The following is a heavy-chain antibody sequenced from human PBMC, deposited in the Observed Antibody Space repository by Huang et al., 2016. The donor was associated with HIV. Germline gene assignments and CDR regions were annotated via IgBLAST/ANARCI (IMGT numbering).Heavy chain of an antibody. Sequence: QEQLVESGGGVVQPGGSLRFSCATSGFSFSHYGMHGVRQAPGKGLEWVAFIRVEGGNKHYADSAKGRFTISRDNSKKMLFLEMNSLRGDDTAFYYCATDLGGYSFDYWGQGALVSVSS. V-gene: IGHV3-30*02. CDR3: ATDLGGYSFDY. J-gene: IGHJ4*02. CDR1: GFSFSHYG. D-gene: IGHD2-21*02. CDR2: IRVEGGNK.